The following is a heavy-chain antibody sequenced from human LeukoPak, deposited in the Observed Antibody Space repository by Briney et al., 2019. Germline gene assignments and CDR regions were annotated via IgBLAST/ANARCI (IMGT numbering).Heavy chain of an antibody. Sequence: PGGSLRLSCAASGFTFSSYAMHWVRQAPGKGLEWVAGISYDGSNKYYADSVKGRFTISRDNSKNTLYLQMNSPRAEDTAVYYCARVKDCSSTSCYNFDYWGQGTLVTVSS. V-gene: IGHV3-30*04. J-gene: IGHJ4*02. CDR1: GFTFSSYA. CDR2: ISYDGSNK. D-gene: IGHD2-2*01. CDR3: ARVKDCSSTSCYNFDY.